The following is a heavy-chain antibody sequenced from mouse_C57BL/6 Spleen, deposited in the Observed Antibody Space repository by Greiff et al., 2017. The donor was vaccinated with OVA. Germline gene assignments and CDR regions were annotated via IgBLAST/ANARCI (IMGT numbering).Heavy chain of an antibody. J-gene: IGHJ4*01. CDR3: ARHADGYHWVDY. D-gene: IGHD2-3*01. Sequence: EVQLVESGGDLVKPGGSLKLSCAASGFTFSSYGMSWVRQTPDKRLEWVATISSGGSYTYYPDSVKGRFTISRDNAKNTLYLQMSSLQSEDTAMYYCARHADGYHWVDYWGQGTSVTVSS. CDR1: GFTFSSYG. CDR2: ISSGGSYT. V-gene: IGHV5-6*01.